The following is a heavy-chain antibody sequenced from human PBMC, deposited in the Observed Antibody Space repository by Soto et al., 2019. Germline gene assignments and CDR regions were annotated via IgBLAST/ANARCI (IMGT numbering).Heavy chain of an antibody. CDR1: GDSISNNNC. D-gene: IGHD3-3*01. V-gene: IGHV4-4*02. J-gene: IGHJ6*02. Sequence: WETLFLTCAVSGDSISNNNCWNWVRQPPGKGLEWIGEIYDSGTTNDNPSLKSRVTMSVDKSKNQFSLRLSSLTAADTAVYYCARRRITTFGVVITGYGMDVWGQGTTVTVSS. CDR2: IYDSGTT. CDR3: ARRRITTFGVVITGYGMDV.